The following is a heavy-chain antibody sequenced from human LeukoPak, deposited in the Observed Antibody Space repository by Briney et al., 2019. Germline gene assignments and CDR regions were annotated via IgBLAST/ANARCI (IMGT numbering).Heavy chain of an antibody. CDR2: ISGSGGST. V-gene: IGHV3-23*01. CDR3: ARGHSSSWYYYYYYMDV. D-gene: IGHD6-13*01. J-gene: IGHJ6*03. Sequence: GGSLRLSCAASGFTFSSYAMSWVRQAPGKGLEWVSAISGSGGSTYYADSVKGRFTISRDNSKNTLYLQMNSLRAEDTAVYYCARGHSSSWYYYYYYMDVWGKGTTVTVSS. CDR1: GFTFSSYA.